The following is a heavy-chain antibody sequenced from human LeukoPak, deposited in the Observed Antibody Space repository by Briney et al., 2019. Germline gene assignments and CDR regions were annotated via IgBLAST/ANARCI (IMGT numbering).Heavy chain of an antibody. V-gene: IGHV4-4*07. CDR1: GGSLSSDY. CDR3: ARDVKSRRRQWFGELSVYYYYYVDV. CDR2: IYTTGST. D-gene: IGHD3-10*01. Sequence: SETLSLTCTASGGSLSSDYWSWIRQPAGKGLEWIGRIYTTGSTNYSPSLKSRVTMSVDTSKNQFSLKLSSVTAADTAVYYCARDVKSRRRQWFGELSVYYYYYVDVWGKGTTVTISS. J-gene: IGHJ6*03.